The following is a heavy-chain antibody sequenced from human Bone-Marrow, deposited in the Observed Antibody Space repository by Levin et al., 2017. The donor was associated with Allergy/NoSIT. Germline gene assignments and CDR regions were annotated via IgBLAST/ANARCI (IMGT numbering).Heavy chain of an antibody. Sequence: PGGSLRLSCTVSGGSISSYYWSWIRQPPGKGLEWIGYIYYSGSTNYNPSLKSRVTISVDTSKNQFSLKLSSVTAADTAVYYCARQAHSGSYVDYWGQGTLVTVSS. V-gene: IGHV4-59*08. CDR1: GGSISSYY. CDR3: ARQAHSGSYVDY. CDR2: IYYSGST. J-gene: IGHJ4*02. D-gene: IGHD1-26*01.